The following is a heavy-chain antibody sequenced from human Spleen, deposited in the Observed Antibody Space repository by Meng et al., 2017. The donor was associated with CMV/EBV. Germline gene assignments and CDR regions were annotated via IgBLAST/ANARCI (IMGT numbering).Heavy chain of an antibody. V-gene: IGHV3-21*01. J-gene: IGHJ6*02. CDR2: ISSSSGYI. D-gene: IGHD2-15*01. Sequence: GGSLRLSCAASGFTFSTYSMNWVRQAPGKGLEWLSSISSSSGYIFYADSVKGRFTISRDNAKNSLYLQMNSLRAEDTAVYYCARDKTPGYGMDVWGQGTTVTVSS. CDR1: GFTFSTYS. CDR3: ARDKTPGYGMDV.